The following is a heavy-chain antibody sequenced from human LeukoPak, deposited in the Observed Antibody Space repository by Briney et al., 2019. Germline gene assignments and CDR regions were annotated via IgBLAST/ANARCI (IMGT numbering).Heavy chain of an antibody. V-gene: IGHV4-39*07. CDR2: IYYSGST. CDR3: ASDYYYGSGSYIY. J-gene: IGHJ4*02. Sequence: SETLSLTCTVSGGSISSSDYYWGWIRQPPGKGLEWIGSIYYSGSTYYNPSLMSRVTISEDASKNQFSLKLSSVTAADTAVYYCASDYYYGSGSYIYWGQGTLVTVSS. CDR1: GGSISSSDYY. D-gene: IGHD3-10*01.